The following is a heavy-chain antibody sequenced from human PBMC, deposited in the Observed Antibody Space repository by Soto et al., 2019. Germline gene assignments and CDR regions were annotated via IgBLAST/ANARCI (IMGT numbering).Heavy chain of an antibody. CDR1: GGTFSTYA. J-gene: IGHJ4*02. CDR3: ASGIQLWLRRINNGYSG. D-gene: IGHD5-18*01. V-gene: IGHV1-69*05. CDR2: IIPMFGTA. Sequence: QVQLVQSGAEVKKPESSLKVSCKAPGGTFSTYAISWVRQAPGQGLEWMGGIIPMFGTASYAQRFQDRVTXTXXESTNTVYMELSSLRSEDTAVYFCASGIQLWLRRINNGYSGWGQGTLVTVSS.